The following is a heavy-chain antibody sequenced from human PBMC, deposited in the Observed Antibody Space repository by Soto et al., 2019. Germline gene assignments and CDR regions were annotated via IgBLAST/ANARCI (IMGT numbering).Heavy chain of an antibody. CDR2: IWYDGSNK. CDR1: GFTFGSYG. CDR3: ARGGGGYYYYMDV. V-gene: IGHV3-33*01. D-gene: IGHD1-26*01. Sequence: PGGSLRLSCAASGFTFGSYGMHWVRQAPGKGLEWVAVIWYDGSNKYYADSVKGRFTISRDNSKNTLYLQMNSLRAEDTAVYYCARGGGGYYYYMDVWGKGTTVTVSS. J-gene: IGHJ6*03.